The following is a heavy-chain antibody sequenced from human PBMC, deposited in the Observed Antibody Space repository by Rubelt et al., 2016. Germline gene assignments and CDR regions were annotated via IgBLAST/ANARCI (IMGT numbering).Heavy chain of an antibody. Sequence: QVQLVQSGAEVKKPGASVKVSCKASGYTFTGYYMHWVRQAPGQGLEWMGRINPNGGGTNYAQKCQGRVTMNRETAISTAYMGLRRLRSDDTAVYYCARGVGTAFDPWGQGTLVTVAS. CDR2: INPNGGGT. D-gene: IGHD1-1*01. V-gene: IGHV1-2*06. CDR1: GYTFTGYY. CDR3: ARGVGTAFDP. J-gene: IGHJ5*02.